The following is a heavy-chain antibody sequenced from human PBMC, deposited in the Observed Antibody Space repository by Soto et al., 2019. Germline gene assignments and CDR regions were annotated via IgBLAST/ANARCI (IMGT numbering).Heavy chain of an antibody. CDR2: IYYSGST. J-gene: IGHJ6*02. Sequence: PSETLSLTCTVSGGSISSYYWSWIRQPPGKGLEWIGYIYYSGSTYYNPSLKSRVTISVDTSKNQFSLKLSSVTAADTAVYYCARDLRYCISTSCPGPYGMDVWGQGTTVTVSS. CDR3: ARDLRYCISTSCPGPYGMDV. CDR1: GGSISSYY. D-gene: IGHD2-2*01. V-gene: IGHV4-59*12.